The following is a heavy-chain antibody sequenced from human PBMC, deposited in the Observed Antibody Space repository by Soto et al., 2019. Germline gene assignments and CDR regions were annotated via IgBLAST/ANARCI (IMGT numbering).Heavy chain of an antibody. Sequence: PSQTLSLTCDISGDSVSSNSAAWNWIRQTPSRGLEWLGRTYYKSKWYNNYALSVQSRITVNPDTSKNQFSLQLSSVTPEDTAVYYCARGPWDDVSGHYYMDVWGKGTTVTVSS. CDR3: ARGPWDDVSGHYYMDV. CDR2: TYYKSKWYN. D-gene: IGHD1-1*01. J-gene: IGHJ6*03. CDR1: GDSVSSNSAA. V-gene: IGHV6-1*01.